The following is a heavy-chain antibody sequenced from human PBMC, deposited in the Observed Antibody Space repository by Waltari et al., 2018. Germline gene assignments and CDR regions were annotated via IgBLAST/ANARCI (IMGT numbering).Heavy chain of an antibody. D-gene: IGHD2-21*01. CDR1: GYTFTSYA. J-gene: IGHJ4*02. CDR3: ARDYCGGDCPPDY. CDR2: INAGNGNT. Sequence: QVQLVQSGAEVKKPGASVTVSCKASGYTFTSYAMHWVRQAPGQRLEWMGWINAGNGNTKYSQEFQGRVTITRDTSASTAYMELSSLRSEDMAVYYCARDYCGGDCPPDYWGQGTLVTVSS. V-gene: IGHV1-3*03.